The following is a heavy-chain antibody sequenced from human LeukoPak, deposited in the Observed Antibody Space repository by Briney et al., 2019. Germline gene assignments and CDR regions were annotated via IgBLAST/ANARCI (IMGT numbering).Heavy chain of an antibody. Sequence: GGSLRLSCTASGFTFSTYNMNWVRQAPGKGLDWVSSISTSSNYIYYADSVKGRFTISRDNAKNSLYLQMNSLRVEDTDVYYCARDVGASAPDAFDIWGQGTMVTVSS. V-gene: IGHV3-21*01. J-gene: IGHJ3*02. D-gene: IGHD1-26*01. CDR3: ARDVGASAPDAFDI. CDR2: ISTSSNYI. CDR1: GFTFSTYN.